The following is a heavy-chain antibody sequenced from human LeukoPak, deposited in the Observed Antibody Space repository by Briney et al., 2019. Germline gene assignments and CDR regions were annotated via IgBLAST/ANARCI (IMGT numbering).Heavy chain of an antibody. CDR3: ARGRPDGSGSYYKFDP. CDR1: GGSLGGYS. D-gene: IGHD3-10*01. V-gene: IGHV4-34*01. J-gene: IGHJ5*02. Sequence: PSETLSLTCAVYGGSLGGYSWSWIRQPPGKGLEWIGYIYYSGSTNYNPSLKSRVTISVDTSKKQFSLKLSSVTAADTAVYYCARGRPDGSGSYYKFDPWGQGTLVTVSS. CDR2: IYYSGST.